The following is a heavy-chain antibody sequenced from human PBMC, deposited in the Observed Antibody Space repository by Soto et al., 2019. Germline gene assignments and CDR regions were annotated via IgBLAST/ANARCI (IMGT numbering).Heavy chain of an antibody. Sequence: GGSLRLSCAASGFTFSSYGMHWVRQAQGKGLEWVAVISYDGSNKYYADSVKGRFTISRDNSKNTLYLQMNSLRAEDTAVYYCAKDQFLDYWGQGTLVTVSS. V-gene: IGHV3-30*18. J-gene: IGHJ4*02. CDR3: AKDQFLDY. D-gene: IGHD2-21*01. CDR2: ISYDGSNK. CDR1: GFTFSSYG.